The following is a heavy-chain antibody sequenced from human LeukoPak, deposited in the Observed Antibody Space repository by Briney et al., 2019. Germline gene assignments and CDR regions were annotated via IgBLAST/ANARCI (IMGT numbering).Heavy chain of an antibody. CDR2: MNPNSGNT. J-gene: IGHJ4*02. Sequence: ASVKVSCKASGYTFTSYDINWVRQATGQGLEWMGWMNPNSGNTGYAQKFQGRVTMTRDMSTSTVYMELSSLRSEDTAVYYCARDLGDSWGYWGQGTLVTVSS. V-gene: IGHV1-8*01. CDR1: GYTFTSYD. CDR3: ARDLGDSWGY. D-gene: IGHD3-10*01.